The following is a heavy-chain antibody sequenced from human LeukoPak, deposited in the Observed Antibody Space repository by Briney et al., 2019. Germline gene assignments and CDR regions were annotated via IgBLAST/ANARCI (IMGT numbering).Heavy chain of an antibody. CDR1: GFTFSSYW. V-gene: IGHV3-7*03. CDR2: IKPDGSEK. CDR3: AKVGLRFWEWPPYYYGMDV. J-gene: IGHJ6*02. D-gene: IGHD3-3*01. Sequence: GGSLRLSCAASGFTFSSYWMSWVRQAPGKGLEWVAKIKPDGSEKYYVDSLKGRFTISRDNSKNTLYLQMNSLRAEDTAVYYCAKVGLRFWEWPPYYYGMDVWGQGTTVTVSS.